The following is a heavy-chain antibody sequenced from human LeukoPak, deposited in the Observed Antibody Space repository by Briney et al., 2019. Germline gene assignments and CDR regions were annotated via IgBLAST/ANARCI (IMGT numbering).Heavy chain of an antibody. CDR2: INPNSGGT. Sequence: GASVKVSCKASGYTFTGYYMHWVRQAPRQGLEWMGRINPNSGGTNYAQKFQGRVTMTRDTSISTAYMELSRLRSDDTAVYYCAREAIDFWSGYYEPLKYFQHWGQGTLVTVSS. CDR3: AREAIDFWSGYYEPLKYFQH. J-gene: IGHJ1*01. CDR1: GYTFTGYY. V-gene: IGHV1-2*06. D-gene: IGHD3-3*01.